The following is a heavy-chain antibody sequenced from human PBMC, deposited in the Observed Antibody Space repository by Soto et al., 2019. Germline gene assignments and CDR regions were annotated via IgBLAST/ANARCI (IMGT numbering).Heavy chain of an antibody. V-gene: IGHV3-23*01. CDR1: GFTFSSYA. D-gene: IGHD3-22*01. Sequence: HPGGSLRLSXAASGFTFSSYAMSWVRQAPGKGLEWVSAISGSGGSTYYADSVKGRFTISRDNSKNTLYLQMNSLRAEDTAVYYCAKSPSQLLPHGMDVWGQGTTVTVSS. CDR2: ISGSGGST. CDR3: AKSPSQLLPHGMDV. J-gene: IGHJ6*02.